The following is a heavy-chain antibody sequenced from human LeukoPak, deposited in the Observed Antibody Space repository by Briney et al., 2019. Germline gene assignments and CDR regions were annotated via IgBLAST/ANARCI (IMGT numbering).Heavy chain of an antibody. Sequence: ASVKVSCKATSRISWVRQAPGQEPAWMGWIGTYGGDTYYAQKFQARITVPTETSTSTVYMELRKLRSDDTAVYYCARDLWNFYDDSGYNRDFDSWGQGTLVTVSS. CDR2: IGTYGGDT. V-gene: IGHV1-18*01. CDR1: TSR. CDR3: ARDLWNFYDDSGYNRDFDS. J-gene: IGHJ5*01. D-gene: IGHD3-22*01.